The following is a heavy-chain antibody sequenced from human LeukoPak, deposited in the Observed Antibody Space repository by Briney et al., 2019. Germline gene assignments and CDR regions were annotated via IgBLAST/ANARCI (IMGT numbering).Heavy chain of an antibody. D-gene: IGHD5-12*01. V-gene: IGHV3-23*01. CDR3: AKDLIVATTRYYYYMDV. Sequence: GGSLRLPCAASGFTFSSYAMSWVRQAPGKGLEWVSAISGSGGSTYYADSVKGRFTISRDNSKNTLYLQMNSLRAEDTAVYYCAKDLIVATTRYYYYMDVWGKGTTVTVSS. J-gene: IGHJ6*03. CDR2: ISGSGGST. CDR1: GFTFSSYA.